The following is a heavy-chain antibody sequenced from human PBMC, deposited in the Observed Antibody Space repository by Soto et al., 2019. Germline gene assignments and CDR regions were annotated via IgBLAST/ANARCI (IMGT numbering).Heavy chain of an antibody. V-gene: IGHV3-23*01. D-gene: IGHD3-22*01. Sequence: GGSLRLSCAASGFTFSSYGMSWVRQAPGKGLEWVSAISGSGGSTYYADSVKGRFTISRDNSKNTLYLQMNSLRAEDTAVYYCAKDPGYYDSSGYLALLDYWGQGTLVTVS. CDR2: ISGSGGST. CDR3: AKDPGYYDSSGYLALLDY. CDR1: GFTFSSYG. J-gene: IGHJ4*02.